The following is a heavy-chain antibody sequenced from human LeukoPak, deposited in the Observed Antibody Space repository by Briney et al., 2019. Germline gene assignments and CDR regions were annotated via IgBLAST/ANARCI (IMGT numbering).Heavy chain of an antibody. CDR1: EFTFSSYW. D-gene: IGHD3-22*01. J-gene: IGHJ4*02. CDR2: FNSDGRTT. V-gene: IGHV3-74*01. Sequence: GGSLRLSCEASEFTFSSYWMHWVRQAPGKGLVWVSRFNSDGRTTIYADSVKGRFTISRDNAKNTLYLQMNSLRAEDTAVYYCAREGYYDSSGYSIRFSYWGRGTVVTVSS. CDR3: AREGYYDSSGYSIRFSY.